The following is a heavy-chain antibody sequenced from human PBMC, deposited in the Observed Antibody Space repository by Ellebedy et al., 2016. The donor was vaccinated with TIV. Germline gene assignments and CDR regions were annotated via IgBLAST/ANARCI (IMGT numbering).Heavy chain of an antibody. D-gene: IGHD3-22*01. CDR1: GYTFTSYF. CDR2: INPTSGNS. J-gene: IGHJ4*02. V-gene: IGHV1-46*01. Sequence: ASVKVSCKASGYTFTSYFLYWVRQAPGQGLEWMGIINPTSGNSNFAQKFQGRVTVTRDTSTSTVYMELRSLRSEDTAVYYCARGDNYFYDSSGYYYSYWGQGTLVTVSS. CDR3: ARGDNYFYDSSGYYYSY.